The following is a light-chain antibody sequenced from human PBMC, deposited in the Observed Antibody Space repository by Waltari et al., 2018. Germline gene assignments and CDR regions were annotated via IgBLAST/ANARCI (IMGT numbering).Light chain of an antibody. CDR1: SPNIGNNA. Sequence: QSVLTQPPSVSEAPRQRVTISCSGSSPNIGNNAVTWYQQLPGKAPNLLIYYDDLLPSGVSDRFSGSKSGTSASLAISGLQSEDEADYYCAAWDDSLNGYVFGTGTKVTVL. CDR2: YDD. J-gene: IGLJ1*01. V-gene: IGLV1-36*01. CDR3: AAWDDSLNGYV.